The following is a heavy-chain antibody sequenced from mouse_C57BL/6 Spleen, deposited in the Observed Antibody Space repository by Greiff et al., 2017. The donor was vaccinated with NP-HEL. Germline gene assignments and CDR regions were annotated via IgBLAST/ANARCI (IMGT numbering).Heavy chain of an antibody. V-gene: IGHV5-4*01. CDR3: ARDYYGSNFDY. CDR2: ISDGGSYT. D-gene: IGHD1-1*01. Sequence: EVHLVESGGGLVKPGGSLKLSCAASGFTFSSYAMSWVRQTPEKRLEWVATISDGGSYTYYPDNVKGRFTISRDNAKNNLYLQMSHLKSEDTAMYYCARDYYGSNFDYWGQGTTLTVSS. CDR1: GFTFSSYA. J-gene: IGHJ2*01.